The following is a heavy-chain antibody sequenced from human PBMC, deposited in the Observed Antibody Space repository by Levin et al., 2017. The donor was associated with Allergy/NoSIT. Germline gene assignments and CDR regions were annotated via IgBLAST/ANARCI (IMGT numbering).Heavy chain of an antibody. D-gene: IGHD6-19*01. CDR1: GFTLADYT. CDR3: AKDRAPFSSGQTGLDV. Sequence: GGSLRLSCGTSGFTLADYTMHWVRQAPGRGLEWVSLLNWDGHATDYADSVKGRFTISRDTSTQSLYLQMSSLRPDDTAFYFCAKDRAPFSSGQTGLDVWGQGTTVTVSS. CDR2: LNWDGHAT. V-gene: IGHV3-43*01. J-gene: IGHJ6*02.